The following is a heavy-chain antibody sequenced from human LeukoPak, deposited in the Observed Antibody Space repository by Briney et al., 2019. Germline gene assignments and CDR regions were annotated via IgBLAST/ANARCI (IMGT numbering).Heavy chain of an antibody. CDR1: GFTFSIYA. Sequence: GGSLRLSCAASGFTFSIYAMSCVRQAPGKGLEWVSGISGSGGSTYYADSVKGRFTISRDNSKNTLYLQMNSLRAEDTAVYYCAKGQDDILSYHDYWGQGTLVTVSS. D-gene: IGHD3-9*01. CDR2: ISGSGGST. CDR3: AKGQDDILSYHDY. J-gene: IGHJ4*02. V-gene: IGHV3-23*01.